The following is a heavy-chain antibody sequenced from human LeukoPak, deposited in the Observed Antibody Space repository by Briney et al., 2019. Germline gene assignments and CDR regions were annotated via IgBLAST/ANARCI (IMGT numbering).Heavy chain of an antibody. CDR3: AKDMGAYDQYFQH. CDR1: GGSFSGYY. CDR2: INHSGST. V-gene: IGHV4-34*01. J-gene: IGHJ1*01. Sequence: SETLSLTCAVYGGSFSGYYWSWIRQPPGKGLEWIGEINHSGSTNYNPSLKSRVTISVDTSKNQFSLKLSSVTAADTAVYYCAKDMGAYDQYFQHWGQGTLVTVSS. D-gene: IGHD1-26*01.